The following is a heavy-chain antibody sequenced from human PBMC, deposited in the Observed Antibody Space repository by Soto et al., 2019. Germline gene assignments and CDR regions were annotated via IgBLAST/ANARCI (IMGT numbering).Heavy chain of an antibody. CDR3: AREYSSAWKIFDY. Sequence: PGGSLRLSCATSGFTFSSYSMSWVRQAPGEDLQWISSISTGSSHSYYADKVKGRFTISRDNAKNSLYLQMESLRAEDTAVYYCAREYSSAWKIFDYWGQGT. V-gene: IGHV3-21*01. D-gene: IGHD6-19*01. CDR2: ISTGSSHS. J-gene: IGHJ4*02. CDR1: GFTFSSYS.